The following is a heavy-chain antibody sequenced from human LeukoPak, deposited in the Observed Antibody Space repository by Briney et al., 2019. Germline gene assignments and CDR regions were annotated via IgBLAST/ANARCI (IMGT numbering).Heavy chain of an antibody. CDR3: ARDRKVGATRPDAFDI. CDR1: GGTFSSYA. CDR2: IIPIFGTA. Sequence: SVKVSCKASGGTFSSYAISWVRQAPGQGLEWIGGIIPIFGTANYAQKFQGRVTITTDESTSTAYMELSSLRSEDTAVYYCARDRKVGATRPDAFDIWGQGTMVTVSS. D-gene: IGHD1-26*01. V-gene: IGHV1-69*05. J-gene: IGHJ3*02.